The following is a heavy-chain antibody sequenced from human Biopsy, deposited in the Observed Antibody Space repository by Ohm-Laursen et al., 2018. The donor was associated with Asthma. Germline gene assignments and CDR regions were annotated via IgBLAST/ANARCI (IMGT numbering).Heavy chain of an antibody. CDR2: IYYSGTT. Sequence: GTLSLTRSLSSGSGGYMRSGNYYWGWIRQPPGKGLEWIGSIYYSGTTYYNPSLESRVTVSADTSKNQFSLKLTSVTAADTAVYYCVRGSSSWHHGPFHYYYSLDVWGQGTTATVSS. CDR3: VRGSSSWHHGPFHYYYSLDV. V-gene: IGHV4-39*01. J-gene: IGHJ6*02. CDR1: SGSGGYMRSGNYY. D-gene: IGHD6-13*01.